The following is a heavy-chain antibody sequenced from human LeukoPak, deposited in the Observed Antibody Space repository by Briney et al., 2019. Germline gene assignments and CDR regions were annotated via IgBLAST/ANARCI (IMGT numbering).Heavy chain of an antibody. D-gene: IGHD6-13*01. Sequence: GGSLRLSCAASGFTFSSYGMHWVRQAPGKGLEWVAVISYDGSNKYYADSVKGRFTISRDNSKNTLYLQMNSLRAEGTAVYYCAISRELARPFDYWGQGTLVTVSS. CDR1: GFTFSSYG. CDR2: ISYDGSNK. CDR3: AISRELARPFDY. J-gene: IGHJ4*02. V-gene: IGHV3-30*03.